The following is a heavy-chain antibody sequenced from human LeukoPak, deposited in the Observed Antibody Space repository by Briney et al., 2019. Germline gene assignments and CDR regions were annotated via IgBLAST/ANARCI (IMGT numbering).Heavy chain of an antibody. Sequence: GASVKVSCKASGGTFSSYTISWVRQAPGQGLEWMGRIIPILGIANYAQKFQGRVTITADKSTSTAYMELSSLRSEDTAVYYCARASTAANTLFGFDPWGQGTLVTVSS. CDR2: IIPILGIA. CDR1: GGTFSSYT. CDR3: ARASTAANTLFGFDP. D-gene: IGHD4-17*01. J-gene: IGHJ5*02. V-gene: IGHV1-69*02.